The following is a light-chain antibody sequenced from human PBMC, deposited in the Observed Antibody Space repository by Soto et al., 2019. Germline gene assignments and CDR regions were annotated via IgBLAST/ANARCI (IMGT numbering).Light chain of an antibody. CDR2: RNN. V-gene: IGLV1-47*01. J-gene: IGLJ2*01. CDR3: AGWEASLGGHVV. CDR1: STNIGSSY. Sequence: QSVLTQPPSASGTPGQRVSISCSGSSTNIGSSYVYWYQQLPGTAPKLLIFRNNQRPSGVPDRFSGSKSGTSASLAISGLRSEDEADYYCAGWEASLGGHVVFGGGTKLTVL.